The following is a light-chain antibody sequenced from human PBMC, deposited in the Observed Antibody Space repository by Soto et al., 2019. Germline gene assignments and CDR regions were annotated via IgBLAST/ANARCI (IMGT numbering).Light chain of an antibody. V-gene: IGKV1-5*01. J-gene: IGKJ1*01. Sequence: DIHMTQSPSTLSASVGDRVTITCRASQSISSWLAWYKQKPGKAPKLLIYDASILESGVPSRFSGVGSGTDFTLTISSLQPDDFATYSCQQYNSYSSTFGQGTKVDIK. CDR3: QQYNSYSST. CDR1: QSISSW. CDR2: DAS.